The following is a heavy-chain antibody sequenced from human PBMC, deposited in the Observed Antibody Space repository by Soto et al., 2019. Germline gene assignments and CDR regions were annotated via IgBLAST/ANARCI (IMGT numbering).Heavy chain of an antibody. CDR1: GLTFSDYY. CDR2: SSNSGTFS. J-gene: IGHJ4*02. V-gene: IGHV3-11*06. D-gene: IGHD1-1*01. Sequence: GGSLRLSCEVSGLTFSDYYISWIRQAPGKGLEWISYSSNSGTFSRYADSVKGRFSISRDNTKNLLYLQMNSLRAEDTAVYYCARSGDNYNRLDYWGQGTLVTVSS. CDR3: ARSGDNYNRLDY.